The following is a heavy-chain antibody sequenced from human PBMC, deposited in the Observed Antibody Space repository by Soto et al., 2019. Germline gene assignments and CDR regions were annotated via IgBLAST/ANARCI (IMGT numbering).Heavy chain of an antibody. CDR1: GYSFTAYG. V-gene: IGHV1-18*01. Sequence: QVQLVQSGAEVKKPVASVKVSCKASGYSFTAYGISWVRQAPGQGLEWMGWISTAHSDIGYAQKFQGRVTMTTDTSTSTAYMELRSLRSDDTAVYYCARDLAYIREFWGQGTLVTVSS. D-gene: IGHD4-17*01. J-gene: IGHJ4*02. CDR2: ISTAHSDI. CDR3: ARDLAYIREF.